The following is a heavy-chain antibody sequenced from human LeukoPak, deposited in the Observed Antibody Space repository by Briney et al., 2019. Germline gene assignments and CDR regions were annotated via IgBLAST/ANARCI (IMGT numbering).Heavy chain of an antibody. J-gene: IGHJ4*02. CDR1: GFTFDDYT. CDR3: ATERSRYFDN. CDR2: ITWDGGST. Sequence: GGSLRLSCAASGFTFDDYTMHWVRQAPGKGLEWVSLITWDGGSTFYADSVKGRFTISRDNSKNSLYLQMNSLRTEDTALYYCATERSRYFDNWGPGNLVTVSS. D-gene: IGHD3-16*01. V-gene: IGHV3-43*01.